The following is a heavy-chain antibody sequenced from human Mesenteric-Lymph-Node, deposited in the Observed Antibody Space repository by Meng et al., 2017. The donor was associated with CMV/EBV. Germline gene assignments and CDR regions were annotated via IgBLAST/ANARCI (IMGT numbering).Heavy chain of an antibody. CDR3: ARSNTDYYGSGSYYTPFDY. CDR2: ISYDGSNK. D-gene: IGHD3-10*01. V-gene: IGHV3-30*04. Sequence: GESLKISCAASGFTFNSYAMHWVRQAPGKGLEWVAVISYDGSNKYYADSVKGQFTISRDNSKNTLYLQMNSLRAEDTAVYYCARSNTDYYGSGSYYTPFDYWGQGTLVTVSS. J-gene: IGHJ4*02. CDR1: GFTFNSYA.